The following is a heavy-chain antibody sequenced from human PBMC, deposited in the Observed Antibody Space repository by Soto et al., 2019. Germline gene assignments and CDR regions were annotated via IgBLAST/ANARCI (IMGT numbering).Heavy chain of an antibody. CDR1: GLSITVSEMG. V-gene: IGHV2-26*01. CDR2: IDSSGEK. CDR3: ARRHLAVAVSPWFDP. Sequence: QVTLKESGPVLVKPTETLTFRCTVSGLSITVSEMGVTWIRQPRGQPLEWLAHIDSSGEKSYRTFLKSILAISKDTSKSQIVLTMTNMDPADTATYYCARRHLAVAVSPWFDPWGQGIPVTVSS. D-gene: IGHD6-19*01. J-gene: IGHJ5*02.